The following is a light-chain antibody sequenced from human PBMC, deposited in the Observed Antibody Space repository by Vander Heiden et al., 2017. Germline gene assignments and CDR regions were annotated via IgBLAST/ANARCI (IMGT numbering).Light chain of an antibody. CDR1: QSLRSSY. CDR2: GAS. CDR3: QQYGSSPPFT. J-gene: IGKJ3*01. Sequence: EIVLTQSPGTLSLFPGGRATLSCMACQSLRSSYLARYQQIPGQAPLLLIYGASSRATGIPDRFSSSRSGTDFTLTISGLEPEDFAVYYCQQYGSSPPFTFGPETKVDIK. V-gene: IGKV3-20*01.